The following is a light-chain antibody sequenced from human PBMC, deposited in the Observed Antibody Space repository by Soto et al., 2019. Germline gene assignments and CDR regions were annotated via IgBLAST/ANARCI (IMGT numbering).Light chain of an antibody. CDR1: SIDVGGYNY. J-gene: IGLJ2*01. Sequence: QSALTQPASVSGSPGQSITISCTGTSIDVGGYNYVSWYQQHPGKAPKLMIYDVSNRPSEVSNRFSGSKSGNTASLTISGLQAEDKADYYCSSYTSSSTPVVFGGGTKLTVL. V-gene: IGLV2-14*01. CDR3: SSYTSSSTPVV. CDR2: DVS.